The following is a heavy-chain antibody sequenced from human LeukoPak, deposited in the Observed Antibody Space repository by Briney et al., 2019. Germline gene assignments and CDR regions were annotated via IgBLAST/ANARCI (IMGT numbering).Heavy chain of an antibody. CDR1: GGSFSGYY. CDR3: ARGGRLAAAGADY. D-gene: IGHD6-13*01. V-gene: IGHV4-34*01. Sequence: SETLSLTCAVYGGSFSGYYWSWIRQPPEKGLEWIGEINRSGSTNYNPSLKSRVTISVDTSKNQFSLKLTSVTAADTAVYYCARGGRLAAAGADYWGQGTLVTVSS. CDR2: INRSGST. J-gene: IGHJ4*02.